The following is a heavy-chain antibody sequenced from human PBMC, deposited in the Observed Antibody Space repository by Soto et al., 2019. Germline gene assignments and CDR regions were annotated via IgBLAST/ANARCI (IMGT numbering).Heavy chain of an antibody. CDR3: ARVPIYGSGTPGIHAFDI. CDR1: GGSISSSSYY. V-gene: IGHV4-39*01. CDR2: IYYSGST. J-gene: IGHJ3*02. D-gene: IGHD3-10*01. Sequence: SETLSLTCTVSGGSISSSSYYWGWMRQPPGKGLEWIGSIYYSGSTYYNPSLKSRVTISVDTSKNQFSLKLSSVTAADTAVYYCARVPIYGSGTPGIHAFDIWGQGTMVTVSS.